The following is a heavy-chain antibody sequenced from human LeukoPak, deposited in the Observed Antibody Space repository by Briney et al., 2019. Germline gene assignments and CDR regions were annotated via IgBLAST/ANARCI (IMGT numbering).Heavy chain of an antibody. CDR2: ISDTT. CDR1: GFIFGNYA. J-gene: IGHJ4*02. V-gene: IGHV3-23*01. CDR3: AKDTGVQFLEPAF. D-gene: IGHD3-3*01. Sequence: GGSLRLSCAASGFIFGNYAVNWVRQAPGKGLEWVSTISDTTYYADSVKGLFTISRDNSRSTLFLQMNNLRAEDTAVYYCAKDTGVQFLEPAFWGQGTLVTVSS.